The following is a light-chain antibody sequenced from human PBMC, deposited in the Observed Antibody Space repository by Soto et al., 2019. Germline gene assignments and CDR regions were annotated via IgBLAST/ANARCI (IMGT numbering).Light chain of an antibody. J-gene: IGKJ1*01. CDR2: DAS. Sequence: ELELAQSPYTLSLSPGEGATLSCRASQSVTNSYLAWYQQKPGQAPRLLIYDASNRASGIPDRFSGSGSGTNFTLTIRSLEPEDFAVYYCQQRTNWPPITFGQGTKVDIK. CDR3: QQRTNWPPIT. V-gene: IGKV3-11*01. CDR1: QSVTNSY.